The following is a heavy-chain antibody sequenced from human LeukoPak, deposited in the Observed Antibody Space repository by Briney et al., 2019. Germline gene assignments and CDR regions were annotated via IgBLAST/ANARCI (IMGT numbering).Heavy chain of an antibody. CDR1: GFTFSSYS. CDR2: ISSSSSYI. J-gene: IGHJ4*02. V-gene: IGHV3-21*01. Sequence: GGSLRLSCAASGFTFSSYSMNWVRQAPGKGLEWVSSISSSSSYIYYADSVKGRFTISRDNAKNSLYLQMNSLRAEDTAVYYCARGPAEEYCGGDCYHDYWGQGTLVTVSS. D-gene: IGHD2-21*02. CDR3: ARGPAEEYCGGDCYHDY.